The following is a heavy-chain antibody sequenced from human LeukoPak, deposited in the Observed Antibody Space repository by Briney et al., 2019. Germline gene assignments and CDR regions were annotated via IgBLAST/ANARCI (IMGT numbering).Heavy chain of an antibody. J-gene: IGHJ4*02. D-gene: IGHD3-10*01. CDR3: ARGNYYGSGSYSFDY. V-gene: IGHV3-53*01. CDR2: IYSGGDT. CDR1: GFIVSSNY. Sequence: PGGPLRLSCAASGFIVSSNYMNWVRQAPGKGLEWVSVIYSGGDTNYADSVKGRFTISRDNSKNTLYLQMNTLRAEDTAVYYCARGNYYGSGSYSFDYWGQGTLVTVSS.